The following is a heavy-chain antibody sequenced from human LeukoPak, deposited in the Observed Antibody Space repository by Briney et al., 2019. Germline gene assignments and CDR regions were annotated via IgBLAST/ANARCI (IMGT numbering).Heavy chain of an antibody. CDR1: GFTFGDYG. CDR2: IRSKAYGGTT. Sequence: GGSLRLSCTGSGFTFGDYGMSWGRQAPGKGLEWVGFIRSKAYGGTTEYAASVEGRFTISRDDSKSIAYLQMDSLKTEDTAVYYCATTIRRGAVRRDFDYWGQGTLVTVSS. D-gene: IGHD3-10*01. CDR3: ATTIRRGAVRRDFDY. V-gene: IGHV3-49*04. J-gene: IGHJ4*02.